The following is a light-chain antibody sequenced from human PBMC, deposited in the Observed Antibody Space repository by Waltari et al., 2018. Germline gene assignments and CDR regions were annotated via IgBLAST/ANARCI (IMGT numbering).Light chain of an antibody. J-gene: IGKJ2*01. CDR2: TAS. CDR1: QTVTTS. CDR3: QQSYDPPYT. Sequence: DIQMTQSPSSLSASVGDRVTITYRASQTVTTSLNWYQQKPGKAPKLLIYTASTLHSGVPSRFSGSGYGTDFTLTISTLQPEDFATYYCQQSYDPPYTFGQGTKLESK. V-gene: IGKV1-39*01.